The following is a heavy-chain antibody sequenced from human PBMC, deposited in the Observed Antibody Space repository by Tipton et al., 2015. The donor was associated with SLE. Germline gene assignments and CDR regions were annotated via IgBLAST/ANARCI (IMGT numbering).Heavy chain of an antibody. CDR2: IRYDGSNK. J-gene: IGHJ5*02. V-gene: IGHV3-30*02. CDR3: ATRIRGDSMSFDP. Sequence: SLRLSCAASGFTFSSYGMHWVRQAPGKGLEWVAFIRYDGSNKYYADSVKGRFTISRDNSKNTLYLQMNSLRAEDTAVYYCATRIRGDSMSFDPWGQGTLVTVSS. D-gene: IGHD3-10*01. CDR1: GFTFSSYG.